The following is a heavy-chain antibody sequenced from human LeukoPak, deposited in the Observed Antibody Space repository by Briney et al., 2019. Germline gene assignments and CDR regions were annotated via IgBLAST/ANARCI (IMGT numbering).Heavy chain of an antibody. CDR2: IYPGESAT. V-gene: IGHV5-51*01. CDR3: ARQPVGEQSDY. CDR1: GYSFTSYW. J-gene: IGHJ4*02. Sequence: GESLKISCKGSGYSFTSYWIGWVRQMPGKGLGWMGIIYPGESATRDSRSFQGQVTISADTSNSTADLQWSSLKASDTAMYYCARQPVGEQSDYWGQGTLVAVSS. D-gene: IGHD3-10*01.